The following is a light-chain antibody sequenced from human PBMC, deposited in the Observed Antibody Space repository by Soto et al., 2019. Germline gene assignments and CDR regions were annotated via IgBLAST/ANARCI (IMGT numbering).Light chain of an antibody. J-gene: IGLJ2*01. CDR2: DNN. Sequence: QPVLTQPPSVSAAPGQKVTISCSGSSSNIGNNYVSWYQQLPGTAPKLLIYDNNKRPSEIPDRFSGSKSGTSATLGITGLQTGDEADYYCGTWDSSLSAGVFGGGTKLTVL. V-gene: IGLV1-51*01. CDR3: GTWDSSLSAGV. CDR1: SSNIGNNY.